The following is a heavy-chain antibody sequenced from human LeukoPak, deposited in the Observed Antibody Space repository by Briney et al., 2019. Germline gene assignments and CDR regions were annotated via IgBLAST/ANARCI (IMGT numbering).Heavy chain of an antibody. Sequence: GGSLRLSCAASGFTFSSYWMSWVRQAPGKGLEWVANIKQDGSEKYYVDSVKGRFTISRDNAKNSLYLQMNSLRAEDTAVYYCARVGAYYDILTGYFVMYYFDYWGQGTLVTVSS. V-gene: IGHV3-7*01. CDR1: GFTFSSYW. CDR2: IKQDGSEK. D-gene: IGHD3-9*01. J-gene: IGHJ4*02. CDR3: ARVGAYYDILTGYFVMYYFDY.